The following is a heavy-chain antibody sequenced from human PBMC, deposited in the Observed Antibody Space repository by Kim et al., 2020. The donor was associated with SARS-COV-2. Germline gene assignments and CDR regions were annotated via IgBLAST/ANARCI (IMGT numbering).Heavy chain of an antibody. Sequence: SETLSLTCAVSGGSSSEYYWNWIRQPPGKGLEWIAEINHRGSIKYNPSLKSRVTISVDTYKRQFSLKVTSVSAADTAVYYCATYYFDGSGTLLFHKWGQGTLVTVSS. D-gene: IGHD3-22*01. V-gene: IGHV4-34*01. CDR3: ATYYFDGSGTLLFHK. CDR1: GGSSSEYY. CDR2: INHRGSI. J-gene: IGHJ4*02.